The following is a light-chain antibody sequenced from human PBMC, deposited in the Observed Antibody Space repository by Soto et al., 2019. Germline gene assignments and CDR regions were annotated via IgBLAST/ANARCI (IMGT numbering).Light chain of an antibody. CDR1: SSDVGGYNL. J-gene: IGLJ1*01. V-gene: IGLV2-14*02. CDR3: CSYIGHYIDV. Sequence: QSVLTQPASVSGSPGQSITISCTGTSSDVGGYNLVSWYQQYPGKAPKLLIYEDSKRPSGVSNRFSGSKSGNTASLTISGLQAEDEADYYCCSYIGHYIDVFGTGTKVTVL. CDR2: EDS.